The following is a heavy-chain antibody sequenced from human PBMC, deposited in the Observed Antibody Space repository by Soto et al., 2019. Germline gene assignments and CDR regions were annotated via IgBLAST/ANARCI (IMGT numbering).Heavy chain of an antibody. CDR3: AREEGYYNMGTFPVSYMDV. D-gene: IGHD3-9*01. CDR2: IVVVIGNT. J-gene: IGHJ6*03. Sequence: SVKVSCKASGFTFTSSAMQWLRQARGQRLEWIGWIVVVIGNTNYAQKFQDRVTITKDISTNTGYMELSSLTSQDTAIYYCAREEGYYNMGTFPVSYMDVWANGTTVNGSS. CDR1: GFTFTSSA. V-gene: IGHV1-58*02.